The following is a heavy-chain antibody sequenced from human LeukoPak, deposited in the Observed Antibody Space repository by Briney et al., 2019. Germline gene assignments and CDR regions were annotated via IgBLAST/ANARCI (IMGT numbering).Heavy chain of an antibody. CDR1: GFTFSSYA. V-gene: IGHV3-23*01. Sequence: GGSLRLSCAASGFTFSSYAMSWVRQAPGKGLEWVSIFSENGFTTYYADSVKGRFTISRDNSKNTLYLQMNSLRAEDTAVYYCAKEVGSSSGWLFDYWGQGTLVTVSS. CDR2: FSENGFTT. J-gene: IGHJ4*02. CDR3: AKEVGSSSGWLFDY. D-gene: IGHD6-19*01.